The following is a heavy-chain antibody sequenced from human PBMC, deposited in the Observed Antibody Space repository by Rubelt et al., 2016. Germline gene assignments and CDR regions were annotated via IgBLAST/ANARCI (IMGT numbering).Heavy chain of an antibody. D-gene: IGHD3-10*01. J-gene: IGHJ4*02. CDR1: RGSSSGYY. CDR3: ARGYGSGSYWNY. V-gene: IGHV4-34*01. CDR2: INPSGSS. Sequence: QLQLQESGPGLVKPSETLSLTCAVYRGSSSGYYWSWIRQPPGKGLEWIGAINPSGSSDYNPSLRRRVTLSVDTSKSQFSLKRRSVTAADTAVYYCARGYGSGSYWNYWGQGTLVSVSS.